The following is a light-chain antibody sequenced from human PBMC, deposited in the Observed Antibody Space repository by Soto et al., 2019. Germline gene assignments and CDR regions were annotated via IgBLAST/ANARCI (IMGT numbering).Light chain of an antibody. V-gene: IGKV3D-20*01. CDR1: PSVSSSR. CDR2: DAS. Sequence: DIVSTPSPATLSFSSVERVTLSCVASPSVSSSRLAWYQQKPGQAPRLLMYDASRRAFGIPDRFSGSGSGTDFTLTISRLEPEDFAVYYCQKYGNSPINCGQGKRLAIK. CDR3: QKYGNSPIN. J-gene: IGKJ5*01.